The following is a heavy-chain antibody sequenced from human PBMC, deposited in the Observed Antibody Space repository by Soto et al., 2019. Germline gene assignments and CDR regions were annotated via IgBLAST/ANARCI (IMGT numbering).Heavy chain of an antibody. J-gene: IGHJ4*02. CDR3: ARGPLHPSGWCRFGC. Sequence: GGSLRLSCAASGFTFSSNWMSWVRQAPGKGLEWVANIKQDGGAKYYVDSVKGRFTISRDNAKNALHLQINSLRVEYTAVYYFARGPLHPSGWCRFGCWGQGTLGTVS. D-gene: IGHD6-13*01. CDR2: IKQDGGAK. V-gene: IGHV3-7*01. CDR1: GFTFSSNW.